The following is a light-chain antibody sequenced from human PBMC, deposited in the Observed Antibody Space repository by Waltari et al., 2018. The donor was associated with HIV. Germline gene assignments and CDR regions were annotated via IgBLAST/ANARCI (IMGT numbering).Light chain of an antibody. Sequence: QSVLTQPPSTSGTPGQRVTISCFGSASNIGSNNVNWYRQFPGSAPNRLIYYFTQPPSGVPDRFSASRSGTSASLAISGLQSEDEADYYCATWDDSLDGYVFGTGTKVTVL. J-gene: IGLJ1*01. CDR1: ASNIGSNN. CDR3: ATWDDSLDGYV. V-gene: IGLV1-44*01. CDR2: YFT.